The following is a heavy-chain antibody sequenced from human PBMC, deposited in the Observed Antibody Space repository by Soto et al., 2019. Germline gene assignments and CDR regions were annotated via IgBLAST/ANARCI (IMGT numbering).Heavy chain of an antibody. V-gene: IGHV4-59*08. CDR3: ATDRVSGDPALDV. Sequence: SETLSLTCTVSGGSISSYYWSWIRQPPGKGLEWIGDIYYSGSTNYNPSLKSRVTISVDTSKNQFSPKLISVTADDTAVYYCATDRVSGDPALDVWGQGTMVTVS. D-gene: IGHD4-17*01. CDR1: GGSISSYY. CDR2: IYYSGST. J-gene: IGHJ3*01.